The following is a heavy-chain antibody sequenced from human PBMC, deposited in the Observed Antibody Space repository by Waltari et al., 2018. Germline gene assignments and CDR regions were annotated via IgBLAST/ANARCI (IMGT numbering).Heavy chain of an antibody. CDR2: IYYSGST. CDR3: AIMGDTAMVTGVDYYMDV. CDR1: GGSISSHY. Sequence: QVQLQESGPGLVKPSEPLSLTCTVPGGSISSHYWRWIRQPPGKGLEWIGYIYYSGSTNYNPSLKSRVTISVDTSKNQFSLKLSSVTAADTAVYYCAIMGDTAMVTGVDYYMDVWGKGTTVTISS. J-gene: IGHJ6*03. D-gene: IGHD5-18*01. V-gene: IGHV4-59*11.